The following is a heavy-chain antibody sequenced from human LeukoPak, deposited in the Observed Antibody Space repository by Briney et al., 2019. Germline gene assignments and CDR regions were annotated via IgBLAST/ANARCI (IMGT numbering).Heavy chain of an antibody. V-gene: IGHV4-34*01. CDR2: INHSGST. CDR1: GGSFSSYY. D-gene: IGHD6-19*01. Sequence: SETLSLTCAVYGGSFSSYYWSWIRQPPGKGLEWIGEINHSGSTNYNPSLKSRVTISVDTSKNQFSLKLSSMTAADTAVYYCARNRPSSDGDYYYYYGMDVWGQGTTVTVSS. CDR3: ARNRPSSDGDYYYYYGMDV. J-gene: IGHJ6*02.